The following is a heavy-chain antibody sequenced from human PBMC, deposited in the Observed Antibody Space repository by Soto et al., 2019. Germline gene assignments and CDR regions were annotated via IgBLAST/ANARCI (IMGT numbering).Heavy chain of an antibody. Sequence: EVQLLESGGGLVQPGGSLRLSCAASGFSFTTYAMGWVRQAPGKGLEWVSAVSGSGSTTYYADSVKGRFIISRNNAKTTAYLYMNSLRAEDTAVYYCARDPRHYDSGGYYDYWGQGTLVTVSS. CDR2: VSGSGSTT. V-gene: IGHV3-23*01. D-gene: IGHD3-22*01. CDR1: GFSFTTYA. J-gene: IGHJ4*02. CDR3: ARDPRHYDSGGYYDY.